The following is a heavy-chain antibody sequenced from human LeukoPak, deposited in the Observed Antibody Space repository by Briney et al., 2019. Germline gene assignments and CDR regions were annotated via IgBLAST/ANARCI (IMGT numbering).Heavy chain of an antibody. Sequence: GGSLRLSCAASGFTFSSYGMHWVRQAPGKGLEWVAVIWYDGSNKYYADSVKGRLTISRDNSKNTLYLQMNSLRAEDTAVYYCSREDRYSYGYDYWGQGTLVTVSS. D-gene: IGHD5-18*01. J-gene: IGHJ4*02. V-gene: IGHV3-33*01. CDR2: IWYDGSNK. CDR1: GFTFSSYG. CDR3: SREDRYSYGYDY.